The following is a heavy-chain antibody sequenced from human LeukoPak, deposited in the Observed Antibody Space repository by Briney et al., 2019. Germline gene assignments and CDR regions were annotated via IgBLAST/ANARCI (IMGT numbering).Heavy chain of an antibody. J-gene: IGHJ4*02. CDR1: GGSISSSSYY. CDR3: ASGQQLVHGWAYYFDY. V-gene: IGHV4-39*07. CDR2: IYYSGST. Sequence: ASETLSLTCTVSGGSISSSSYYWGWIRQPPGKGPEWIGSIYYSGSTYYNPSLKSRVTISVDTSKNQFSLKLSSVTAADTAVYYCASGQQLVHGWAYYFDYWGQGSLVTVSS. D-gene: IGHD6-13*01.